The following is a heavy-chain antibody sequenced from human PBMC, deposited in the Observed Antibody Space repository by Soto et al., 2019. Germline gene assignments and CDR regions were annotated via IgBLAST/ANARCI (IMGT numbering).Heavy chain of an antibody. CDR2: ISSSSSYI. D-gene: IGHD2-15*01. J-gene: IGHJ4*02. V-gene: IGHV3-21*01. Sequence: EVQLVESGGGLVKPGGSLRLSCAASGFTFSSYSMNWVRQAPGKGLEWVSSISSSSSYIYYADSVKGRFTISRDNAKNSLSPKKKSLSGGDTAVYYCARDFILIAATLDHWGQGTLVTVSS. CDR1: GFTFSSYS. CDR3: ARDFILIAATLDH.